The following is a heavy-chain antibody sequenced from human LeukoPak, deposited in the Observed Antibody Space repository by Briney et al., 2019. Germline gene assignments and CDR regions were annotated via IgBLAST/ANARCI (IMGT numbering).Heavy chain of an antibody. CDR3: ARVRYFDWSYYYYYYMDV. J-gene: IGHJ6*03. Sequence: LGGSLRLSCAASGFTFSSYWMSWVRQAPGKGLEWVANIKQDGSEKYYVDSVKGRFTISRDNAKNSLYLQMNSLRAEDTAVYYCARVRYFDWSYYYYYYMDVWGKGTTVTVSS. CDR1: GFTFSSYW. CDR2: IKQDGSEK. V-gene: IGHV3-7*01. D-gene: IGHD3-9*01.